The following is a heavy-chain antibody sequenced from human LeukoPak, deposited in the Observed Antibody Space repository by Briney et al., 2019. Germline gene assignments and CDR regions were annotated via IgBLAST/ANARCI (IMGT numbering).Heavy chain of an antibody. D-gene: IGHD2-15*01. CDR1: GFTFSSYA. CDR3: ARGYCSGGSCYWGYFDY. CDR2: IIPIFGTA. Sequence: GGSLRLSCAASGFTFSSYAISWVRQAPGQGLEWMGGIIPIFGTANYAQKFQGRVTITADESTSTAYMELSSLRSEDTAVYYCARGYCSGGSCYWGYFDYWGQGTLVTVSS. J-gene: IGHJ4*02. V-gene: IGHV1-69*01.